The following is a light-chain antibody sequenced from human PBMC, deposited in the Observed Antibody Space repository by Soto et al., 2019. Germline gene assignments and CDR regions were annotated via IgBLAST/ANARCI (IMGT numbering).Light chain of an antibody. CDR2: ASS. V-gene: IGKV1-12*01. J-gene: IGKJ3*01. CDR3: QQANSFPIT. CDR1: QDILSW. Sequence: DIQMTQSPSSVSASVGDRVTITCRASQDILSWLAWYQQKPGEAPRLLIYASSNLQSGAPSRLSGSGSGTDFTLTIRSLQPEDFATYYCQQANSFPITFGPGTRLDIK.